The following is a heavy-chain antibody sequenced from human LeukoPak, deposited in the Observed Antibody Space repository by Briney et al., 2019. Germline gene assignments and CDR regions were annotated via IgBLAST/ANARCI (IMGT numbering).Heavy chain of an antibody. CDR2: TCGSGAAT. D-gene: IGHD3-22*01. J-gene: IGHJ4*02. Sequence: GGSLRLSCAASGFTFNTYAMNWVRQAPGKGLEWVSGTCGSGAATYYADSVKGRFTISRDNSKNILYLQMNSLRAEDTAIYYCASDLRICPRKYDSSSHPFDYWGQGTLVTVSS. CDR1: GFTFNTYA. CDR3: ASDLRICPRKYDSSSHPFDY. V-gene: IGHV3-23*01.